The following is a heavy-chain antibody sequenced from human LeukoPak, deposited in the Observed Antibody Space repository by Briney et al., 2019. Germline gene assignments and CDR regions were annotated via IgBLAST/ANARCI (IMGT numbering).Heavy chain of an antibody. D-gene: IGHD1-26*01. CDR3: ARDPGATLSYAMDA. CDR1: GFSFSSYV. Sequence: PGRSLRLSGAASGFSFSSYVMHWVRQAPGKGLEWVTLISYDGNDKEYGDSVRGRFTSSRDNSKNTLYLQMNSLRAEDTAVYYCARDPGATLSYAMDAWGQGTAVTVSS. V-gene: IGHV3-30*03. J-gene: IGHJ6*02. CDR2: ISYDGNDK.